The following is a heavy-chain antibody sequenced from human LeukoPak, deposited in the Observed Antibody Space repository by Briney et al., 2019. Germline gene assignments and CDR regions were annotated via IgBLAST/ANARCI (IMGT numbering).Heavy chain of an antibody. CDR2: IHSDGTT. V-gene: IGHV3-53*01. D-gene: IGHD1-26*01. Sequence: QSGGSLRLSCAASGFPVSSNYMTWVRQAPQKGLEWVSTIHSDGTTYYVDSVKGRFLISRDISQNTVYLEMNSLRAEDAAVYYCAREGWEELGHYFDYWGQGTVVTVSS. CDR3: AREGWEELGHYFDY. J-gene: IGHJ4*02. CDR1: GFPVSSNY.